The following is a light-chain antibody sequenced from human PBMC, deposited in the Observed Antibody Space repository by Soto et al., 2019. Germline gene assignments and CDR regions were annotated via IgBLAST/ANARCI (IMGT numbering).Light chain of an antibody. V-gene: IGKV3-20*01. Sequence: EIVLTQSPGTLSLSPGERATLSCRASQSVSSSTLAWYQQKPGQAPRLLIYGASSRATGIPDRFIGSGSGADFTLTISRLEPEDFAAYYCQQYGSSPFTFGPGTKVDI. CDR2: GAS. J-gene: IGKJ3*01. CDR1: QSVSSST. CDR3: QQYGSSPFT.